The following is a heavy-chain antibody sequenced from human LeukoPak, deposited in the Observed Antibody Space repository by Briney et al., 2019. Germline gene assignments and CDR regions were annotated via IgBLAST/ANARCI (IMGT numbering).Heavy chain of an antibody. CDR1: GFAFTRHA. V-gene: IGHV3-30*02. Sequence: GGSLRLSCAASGFAFTRHAMHWVRQAPGKGLEWVAYIYYDGIDKNYADTVKGRFTISRDNSKNTLYLQMNSLRAEDTAVYYCAKPIFLYGSGSSRGSFDYWGQGTLVTVSS. J-gene: IGHJ4*02. CDR3: AKPIFLYGSGSSRGSFDY. CDR2: IYYDGIDK. D-gene: IGHD3-10*01.